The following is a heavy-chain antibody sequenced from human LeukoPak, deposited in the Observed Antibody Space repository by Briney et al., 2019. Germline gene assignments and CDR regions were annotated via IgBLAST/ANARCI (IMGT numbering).Heavy chain of an antibody. D-gene: IGHD5-12*01. CDR1: GCSFTKYW. CDR2: IYRGDSDI. J-gene: IGHJ4*02. V-gene: IGHV5-51*01. CDR3: ARHFGYSGYDGDY. Sequence: GGALQISYQGAGCSFTKYWIGWVRPMAGKGVGWRGIIYRGDSDIRYSASFQGQVTISADKSISTAYLQWSSLKASDTAMYYCARHFGYSGYDGDYWGQGTLVTVSS.